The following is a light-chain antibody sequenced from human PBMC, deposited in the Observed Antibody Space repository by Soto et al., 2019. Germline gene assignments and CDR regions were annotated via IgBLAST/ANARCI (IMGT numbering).Light chain of an antibody. CDR3: QQRSNWPSLT. CDR2: DAS. J-gene: IGKJ4*01. CDR1: QSVSSY. Sequence: EIVLTQSPATLSLSPGXRATLSCRASQSVSSYLAWYQQKPGQAPRLLIYDASNRATGIPARFSGSGSGTDFTLTISSLEPEDFAVYYCQQRSNWPSLTFGGGTKVDIK. V-gene: IGKV3-11*01.